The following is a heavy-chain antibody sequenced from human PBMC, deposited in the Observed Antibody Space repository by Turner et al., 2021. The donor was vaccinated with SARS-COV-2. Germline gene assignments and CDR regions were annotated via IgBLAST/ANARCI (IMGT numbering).Heavy chain of an antibody. CDR2: IYYSGST. CDR1: GGSISSSSYY. D-gene: IGHD3-22*01. CDR3: ASRLITLVVVIKVLGAFDT. J-gene: IGHJ3*02. Sequence: GSGLVKPPETLSLTRTVLGGSISSSSYYWGWIRQPPGKGLEWIGYIYYSGSTYYNPSLKSRVTISVDTSKNQFSLKLSSVTAADTAVYYCASRLITLVVVIKVLGAFDTWGQGTMVTVSS. V-gene: IGHV4-39*01.